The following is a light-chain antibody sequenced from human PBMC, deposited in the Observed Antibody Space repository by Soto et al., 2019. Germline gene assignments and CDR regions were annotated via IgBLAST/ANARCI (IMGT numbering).Light chain of an antibody. Sequence: DIQMTQSPSTLSSSVGDRVTITCRASQSISIWLAWYQQKPGKAPKILIYKASSLESGVPSRFSGSGSGTAFTLTISSLQHDDFATYYCQQYSTYTPSTFGQGTKVEIK. V-gene: IGKV1-5*03. CDR3: QQYSTYTPST. J-gene: IGKJ1*01. CDR2: KAS. CDR1: QSISIW.